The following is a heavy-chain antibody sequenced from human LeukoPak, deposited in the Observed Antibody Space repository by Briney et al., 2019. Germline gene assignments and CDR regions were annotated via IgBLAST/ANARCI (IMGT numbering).Heavy chain of an antibody. Sequence: PGGSLRLSCAASGFTFSSYSMNWVRQAPGKGLEWVSYISSSSSTIYYADSVKGRFTISRDNAKNSLYLQMNSLRAEDTAVYYCTTLKAQWLVAPDNWFDPWGQGTLVTVSS. CDR1: GFTFSSYS. V-gene: IGHV3-48*01. CDR3: TTLKAQWLVAPDNWFDP. J-gene: IGHJ5*02. CDR2: ISSSSSTI. D-gene: IGHD6-19*01.